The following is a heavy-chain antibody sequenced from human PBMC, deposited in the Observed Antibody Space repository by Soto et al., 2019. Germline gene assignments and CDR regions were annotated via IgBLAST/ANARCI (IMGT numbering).Heavy chain of an antibody. Sequence: ASVKVSCKASGYTFTRYNVHWVRQAPGQGLEWMAIINPSGGTTYYVQKFEGRVTLTTDTSTSTVYMELSSLRSDDTAVYYCARLWFGEYLFDYWGQGTLVTVSS. J-gene: IGHJ4*02. CDR2: INPSGGTT. D-gene: IGHD3-10*01. CDR1: GYTFTRYN. V-gene: IGHV1-46*01. CDR3: ARLWFGEYLFDY.